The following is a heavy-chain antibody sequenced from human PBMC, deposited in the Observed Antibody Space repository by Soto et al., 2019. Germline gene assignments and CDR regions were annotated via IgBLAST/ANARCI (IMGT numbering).Heavy chain of an antibody. V-gene: IGHV4-4*07. Sequence: QVQLQESGPGLVKPSETLSLTCTVSGGSISSYYWSWIRQPAGKGLEWIGRIYISGSTNYNPSLKSRVTMSVDTSKNQFSLKLSSVTAADTAVYYCARESTLLRLGELSLEDYFDYWGQGTLVTVSS. CDR3: ARESTLLRLGELSLEDYFDY. CDR2: IYISGST. D-gene: IGHD3-16*02. J-gene: IGHJ4*02. CDR1: GGSISSYY.